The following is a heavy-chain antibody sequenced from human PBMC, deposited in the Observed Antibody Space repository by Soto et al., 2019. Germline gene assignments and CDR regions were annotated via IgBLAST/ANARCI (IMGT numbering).Heavy chain of an antibody. D-gene: IGHD3-22*01. CDR2: IYHSGST. CDR1: GGSLRSGIYS. V-gene: IGHV4-30-2*01. CDR3: ARGSGYYDSSGYYYLNDAFDI. Sequence: SETLSLTCAVSGGSLRSGIYSLSWIRQPPRKGPECIGFIYHSGSTYYNPSLKSRVTISVDRSKNQFSLKLSSVTAADTAVYYCARGSGYYDSSGYYYLNDAFDIWGQGTMVTVSS. J-gene: IGHJ3*02.